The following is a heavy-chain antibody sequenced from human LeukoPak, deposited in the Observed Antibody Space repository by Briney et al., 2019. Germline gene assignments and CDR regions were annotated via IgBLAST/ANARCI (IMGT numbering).Heavy chain of an antibody. CDR1: GGSVSSNIYY. CDR3: AREDSSGYLGY. J-gene: IGHJ4*02. D-gene: IGHD3-22*01. V-gene: IGHV4-61*01. Sequence: SETLSLTCTVSGGSVSSNIYYWNWIRQPPGKGLEWIGYIYYSGSTNYNPSLESRVTISVDTSKNQFSLKLTSLTAADTAVYYCAREDSSGYLGYWGQGTLVTVSS. CDR2: IYYSGST.